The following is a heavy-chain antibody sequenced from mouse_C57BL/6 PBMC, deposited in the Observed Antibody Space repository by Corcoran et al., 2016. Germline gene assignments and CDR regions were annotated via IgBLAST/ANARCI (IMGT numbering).Heavy chain of an antibody. J-gene: IGHJ3*01. CDR2: IIPNNGGT. CDR1: GYTFTDYY. CDR3: ARRYYDYVFVY. V-gene: IGHV1-26*01. D-gene: IGHD2-4*01. Sequence: EVQLQQSGPELVKPGASVKISCKASGYTFTDYYLNWVKQSHGKSLEWIGDIIPNNGGTSYNQKFKGKATLTVDNSSSTAYIELRRLSSEDSAVYDCARRYYDYVFVYWGQGTLVTVSA.